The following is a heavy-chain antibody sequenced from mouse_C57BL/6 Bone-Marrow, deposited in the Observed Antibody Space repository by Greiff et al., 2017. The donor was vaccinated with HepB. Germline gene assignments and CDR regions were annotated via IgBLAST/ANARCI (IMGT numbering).Heavy chain of an antibody. Sequence: QVQLQQPGAELVKPGASVKMSCKASGYTFTSYWITWVKQRPGQGLEWIGDIYPGSGSTNYNEKFKSKATLTVATSSSTAYMQLSSLTSEDSAVYYCARPGLFAYWGQGTLVTVSA. CDR2: IYPGSGST. J-gene: IGHJ3*01. CDR3: ARPGLFAY. D-gene: IGHD3-1*01. CDR1: GYTFTSYW. V-gene: IGHV1-55*01.